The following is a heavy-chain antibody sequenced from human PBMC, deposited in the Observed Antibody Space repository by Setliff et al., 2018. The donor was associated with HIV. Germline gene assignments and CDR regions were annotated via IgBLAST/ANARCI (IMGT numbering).Heavy chain of an antibody. Sequence: ASVKVSCKASGYTFTTSAISWVRQAPGQGLQWMGWSHTYNGNVNYARNFRGRVTMTTDTSTSTAYMELRSLRSDDTAVYYCARGGYCSGGSCYPLNDYFYYMDVWGKGTTVTVSS. J-gene: IGHJ6*03. CDR1: GYTFTTSA. CDR3: ARGGYCSGGSCYPLNDYFYYMDV. CDR2: SHTYNGNV. V-gene: IGHV1-18*01. D-gene: IGHD2-15*01.